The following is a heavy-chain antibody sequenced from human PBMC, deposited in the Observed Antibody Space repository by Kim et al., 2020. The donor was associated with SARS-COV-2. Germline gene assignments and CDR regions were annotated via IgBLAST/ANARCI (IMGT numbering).Heavy chain of an antibody. V-gene: IGHV3-74*01. D-gene: IGHD2-21*02. Sequence: SVKARMTISRDTAKNTLYLQMNRLRAEDTAVYYWATDDGGNLRGYYYMDVWGKGTTVTVSS. J-gene: IGHJ6*03. CDR3: ATDDGGNLRGYYYMDV.